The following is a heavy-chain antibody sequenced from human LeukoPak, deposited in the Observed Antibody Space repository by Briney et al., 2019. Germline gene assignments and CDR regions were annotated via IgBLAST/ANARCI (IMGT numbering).Heavy chain of an antibody. CDR3: ARGNYYYDSSGRLGFDY. J-gene: IGHJ4*02. CDR1: GFTFSSYG. CDR2: IWYDGSNK. V-gene: IGHV3-33*01. Sequence: GGSLRLSCAASGFTFSSYGMHWVRQAPGKGLEWVAVIWYDGSNKYYADSVKGRFTISRDNSKNTLYLQMNSLRAEDTAVYYCARGNYYYDSSGRLGFDYWGQGTLVTVSS. D-gene: IGHD3-22*01.